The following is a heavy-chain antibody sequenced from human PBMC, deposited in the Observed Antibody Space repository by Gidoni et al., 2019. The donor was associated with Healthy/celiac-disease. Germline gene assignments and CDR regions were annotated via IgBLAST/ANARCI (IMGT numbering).Heavy chain of an antibody. V-gene: IGHV3-74*01. D-gene: IGHD3-16*02. CDR1: GLTFSSYW. Sequence: EVQLVESGGGLVQPGGSLRLSCAASGLTFSSYWMHWVRQAPGKGLVWVSRINSDWSSISYADSVKGLFTISRYNAKNTLYLQMNSLRAEDTAVYYCARGGHLSDFDPWGQGTLVTVSS. CDR2: INSDWSSI. CDR3: ARGGHLSDFDP. J-gene: IGHJ5*02.